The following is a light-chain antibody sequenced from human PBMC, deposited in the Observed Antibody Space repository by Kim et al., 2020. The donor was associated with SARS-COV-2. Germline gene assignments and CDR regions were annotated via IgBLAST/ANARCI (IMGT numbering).Light chain of an antibody. CDR1: SNNVASQV. J-gene: IGLJ3*02. V-gene: IGLV10-54*01. CDR2: RNT. CDR3: SAWDRSLSAWV. Sequence: QPPTLSCPANSNNVASQVPAWPQHHPGHPPPVLPVRNTNPPSGTSQRLSASRSGTTASLTLTGPQPEDAAVYSCSAWDRSLSAWVFGGGTQLTVL.